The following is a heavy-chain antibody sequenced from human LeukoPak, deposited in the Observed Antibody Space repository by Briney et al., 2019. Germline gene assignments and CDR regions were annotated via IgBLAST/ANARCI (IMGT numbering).Heavy chain of an antibody. Sequence: SETLSLTCTVSGXSINNYYGSWIRQPPGKGLEWIGYIYYRGSTNYNPSLKSRVTFSVDTSKNQFSLKLNSVTAADTAVYYCARGVVLTGYPLDFWGRGTLVTVSS. CDR3: ARGVVLTGYPLDF. V-gene: IGHV4-59*01. CDR1: GXSINNYY. D-gene: IGHD3-9*01. CDR2: IYYRGST. J-gene: IGHJ4*02.